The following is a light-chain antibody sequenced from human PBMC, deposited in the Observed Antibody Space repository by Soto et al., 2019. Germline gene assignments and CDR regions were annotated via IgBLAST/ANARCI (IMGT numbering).Light chain of an antibody. J-gene: IGKJ4*01. CDR2: DSS. V-gene: IGKV3-20*01. CDR1: QTINNY. Sequence: EIVLTQSPGTLSLSPGERATLSCRASQTINNYVAWYQQKPGQAPRVLIYDSSIRATGVPDRFSGSGSGTDFTLTLSRLEPEDFAVYYCQQYVDSPETFGGGTKVEIK. CDR3: QQYVDSPET.